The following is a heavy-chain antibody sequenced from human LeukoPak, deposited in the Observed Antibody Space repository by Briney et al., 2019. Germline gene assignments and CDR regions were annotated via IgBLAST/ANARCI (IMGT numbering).Heavy chain of an antibody. CDR1: GFIFSSYS. Sequence: TGGSLRLSCAASGFIFSSYSMNWVRQAPGKGLEWVSYISSSGSTIYYADSVKGRFTISRDNAKNSLYLQMNSLRAEDTAVYYCAREHHLEWLFDYWGQGTLVTVSS. J-gene: IGHJ4*02. CDR3: AREHHLEWLFDY. CDR2: ISSSGSTI. V-gene: IGHV3-48*04. D-gene: IGHD3-3*01.